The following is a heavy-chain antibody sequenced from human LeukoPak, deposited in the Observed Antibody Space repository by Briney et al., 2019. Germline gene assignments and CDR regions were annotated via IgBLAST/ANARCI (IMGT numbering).Heavy chain of an antibody. Sequence: PSETLPLTCTVSGGSISSYYWSWIRQPPGKGLEWIGYIYYSGTTNYNPSLKSRVTILVDTSKNQFSLNLSSVTAADTAVYYCARRGIAAAGYDYWGQGTPVTVSS. CDR1: GGSISSYY. CDR2: IYYSGTT. V-gene: IGHV4-59*08. CDR3: ARRGIAAAGYDY. J-gene: IGHJ4*02. D-gene: IGHD6-13*01.